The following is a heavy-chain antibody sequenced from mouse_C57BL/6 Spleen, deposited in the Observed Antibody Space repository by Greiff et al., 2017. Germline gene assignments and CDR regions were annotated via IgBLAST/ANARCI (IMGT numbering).Heavy chain of an antibody. Sequence: QVQLQQPGAELVRPGTSVTLSCKASGYPFTSYWMHWVKQRPGQGLEWIGVINPSDSYPNYNQKFKGKATLTVDTSSNSAYLQLNTLTTEDSAVYYCARYYYGGSHYYYIDYWGQGTTLTVSS. CDR2: INPSDSYP. J-gene: IGHJ2*01. V-gene: IGHV1-59*01. CDR3: ARYYYGGSHYYYIDY. D-gene: IGHD1-1*01. CDR1: GYPFTSYW.